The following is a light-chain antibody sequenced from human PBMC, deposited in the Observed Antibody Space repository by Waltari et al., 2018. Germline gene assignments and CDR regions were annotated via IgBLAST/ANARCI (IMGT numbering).Light chain of an antibody. Sequence: EIVMTQPPATLSVSPGERATLSCRASQSVSSNLACYQQKPGQAPRLLIYGASTRATGIPARFSGSGSGTEFTLTISSMQSEDFAVYYCQQYNNWPLYTFGQGTKLEIK. CDR3: QQYNNWPLYT. V-gene: IGKV3-15*01. J-gene: IGKJ2*01. CDR1: QSVSSN. CDR2: GAS.